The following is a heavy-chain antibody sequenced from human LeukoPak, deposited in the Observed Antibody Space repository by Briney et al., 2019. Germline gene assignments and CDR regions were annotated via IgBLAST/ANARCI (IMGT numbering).Heavy chain of an antibody. J-gene: IGHJ4*02. CDR1: GGSISNYY. Sequence: SGTLSLTCTVAGGSISNYYWSWIRQPPGKGLEWIGYIYYRGTTNSSPSLKSRVTISVDTSKNPFSLRMSSVTAADTAVYYCARVMGSGWTGFDYWGQGTLVTVSS. V-gene: IGHV4-59*01. CDR2: IYYRGTT. CDR3: ARVMGSGWTGFDY. D-gene: IGHD6-19*01.